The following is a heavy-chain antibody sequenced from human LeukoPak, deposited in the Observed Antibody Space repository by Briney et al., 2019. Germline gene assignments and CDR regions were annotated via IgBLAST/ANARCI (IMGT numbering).Heavy chain of an antibody. CDR1: GGTFSSYA. Sequence: SVKVSCKASGGTFSSYAISWVQQAPGQGLEWMGGIIPIFGTANYAQKFQGRVTITADESTSTAYMELSSLRSEDTAVYYCARYVVVDGPYYYYGMDVWGKGTTVTVSS. CDR2: IIPIFGTA. V-gene: IGHV1-69*13. CDR3: ARYVVVDGPYYYYGMDV. J-gene: IGHJ6*04. D-gene: IGHD2-2*01.